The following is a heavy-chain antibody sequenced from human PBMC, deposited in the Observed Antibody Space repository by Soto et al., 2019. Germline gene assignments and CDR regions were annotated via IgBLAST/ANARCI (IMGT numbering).Heavy chain of an antibody. D-gene: IGHD1-26*01. J-gene: IGHJ4*02. V-gene: IGHV1-18*01. CDR1: GYTFTSYG. CDR2: ISAYNGNT. Sequence: ASVKVSCKASGYTFTSYGISWVRQAPGQGLEWMGWISAYNGNTNYAQKLQGRVTMTTDTSTSTAYMELRSLRSDDTAVYYCARPRGSYSGSYTDFDYWGQGTLVIVSS. CDR3: ARPRGSYSGSYTDFDY.